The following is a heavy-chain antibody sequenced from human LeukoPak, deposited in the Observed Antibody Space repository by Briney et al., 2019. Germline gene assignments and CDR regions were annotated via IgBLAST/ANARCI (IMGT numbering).Heavy chain of an antibody. CDR3: AGAAAFDYYYYMDV. V-gene: IGHV3-21*01. J-gene: IGHJ6*03. D-gene: IGHD6-13*01. Sequence: GGSLRLSCAASGFTFSSYSMNWVRQAPGKGLEWVSSISSSSSYIYYADSVKGRFTISRDNAKNSLYLQMNSLRAEDTAVYYCAGAAAFDYYYYMDVWGKGTTVTVSS. CDR1: GFTFSSYS. CDR2: ISSSSSYI.